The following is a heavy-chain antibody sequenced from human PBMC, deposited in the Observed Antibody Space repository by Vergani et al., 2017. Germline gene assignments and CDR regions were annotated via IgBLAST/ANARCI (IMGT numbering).Heavy chain of an antibody. CDR3: TRHGRSGWAGYFQH. D-gene: IGHD6-19*01. CDR1: GYSITRAYY. V-gene: IGHV4-38-2*02. Sequence: VQLQESGPGLVKPSETLSVTCTVSGYSITRAYYWGWIRQAPGKGLEWIGSIYHSGTTYYNEAHKSRLTISVDTSKNQFSLNLTSVTAADTAVYYCTRHGRSGWAGYFQHWGQGTLVTASS. J-gene: IGHJ1*01. CDR2: IYHSGTT.